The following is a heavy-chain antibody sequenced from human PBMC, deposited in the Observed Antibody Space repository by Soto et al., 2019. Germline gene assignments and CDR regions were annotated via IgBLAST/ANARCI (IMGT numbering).Heavy chain of an antibody. Sequence: SETLSLTCTVSGGSISSSSYYWGWIRQPPGKGLEWIGSIYYSGSTYYNPSLKSRVTISVDTSKNQFSLKLSSVTAADTAVYYCASLGSYDYGDPDAFDIWGQGTMVTVSS. CDR3: ASLGSYDYGDPDAFDI. D-gene: IGHD4-17*01. V-gene: IGHV4-39*01. J-gene: IGHJ3*02. CDR2: IYYSGST. CDR1: GGSISSSSYY.